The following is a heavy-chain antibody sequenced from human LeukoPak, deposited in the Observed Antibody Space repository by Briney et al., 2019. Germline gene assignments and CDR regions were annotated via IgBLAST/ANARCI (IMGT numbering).Heavy chain of an antibody. V-gene: IGHV3-23*01. J-gene: IGHJ4*02. CDR1: GFTFSSYD. CDR2: ISGGGDTT. Sequence: GGSLRLSCAASGFTFSSYDMSWVRQAPGRGLEWVSTISGGGDTTHYADSVKGRFTISRDNSKNTLYLQMNSLRAEDTAVYYCAKDASYYDFWCGYSQSSFDYWGQGTLVTASS. CDR3: AKDASYYDFWCGYSQSSFDY. D-gene: IGHD3-3*01.